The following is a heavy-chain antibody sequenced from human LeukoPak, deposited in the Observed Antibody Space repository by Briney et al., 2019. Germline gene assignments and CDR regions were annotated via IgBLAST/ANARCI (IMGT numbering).Heavy chain of an antibody. J-gene: IGHJ5*02. CDR3: ARGASGIQLWFFDP. CDR2: IKQDGSEK. V-gene: IGHV3-7*01. CDR1: GFTFSNYW. Sequence: GRSLRLSCAAPGFTFSNYWLSWVRHAPRKGLEWVANIKQDGSEKYYVDSVKVRFTISRDNAKSSLYLQMNSMRAEDTAVYYCARGASGIQLWFFDPWGQGTLVTVSS. D-gene: IGHD5-18*01.